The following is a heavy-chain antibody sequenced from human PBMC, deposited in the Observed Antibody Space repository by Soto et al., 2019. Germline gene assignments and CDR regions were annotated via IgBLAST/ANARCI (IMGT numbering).Heavy chain of an antibody. Sequence: QVQLVESGGGVVQPGRSLRLSCAASGFTFSRYAMHWVRQAPGKGLEWVAVISYDASNKYYADSVKGQFTISRDNSENTLYLQMNSLRAEDTAVYYCASLYGDYALGYYYYYGMDVWGQRTTVTVSS. D-gene: IGHD4-17*01. CDR1: GFTFSRYA. J-gene: IGHJ6*02. V-gene: IGHV3-30-3*01. CDR3: ASLYGDYALGYYYYYGMDV. CDR2: ISYDASNK.